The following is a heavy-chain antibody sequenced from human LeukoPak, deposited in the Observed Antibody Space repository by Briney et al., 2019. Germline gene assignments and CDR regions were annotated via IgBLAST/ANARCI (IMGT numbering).Heavy chain of an antibody. D-gene: IGHD3-22*01. Sequence: PGGSLRLSCAASGFTFSSYAMSWVRQAPGKGLEWVSAISGSGGSTYYADSVKGRFTISRDNSKNTLYLQMNSLRAEDTAVYYCAKDLPTFSDSSAYPYYYFDYWGQGTLVTVSP. V-gene: IGHV3-23*01. CDR3: AKDLPTFSDSSAYPYYYFDY. CDR1: GFTFSSYA. J-gene: IGHJ4*02. CDR2: ISGSGGST.